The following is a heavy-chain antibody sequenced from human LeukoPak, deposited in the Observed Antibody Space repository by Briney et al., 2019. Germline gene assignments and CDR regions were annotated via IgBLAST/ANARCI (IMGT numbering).Heavy chain of an antibody. CDR2: INPNSGGT. D-gene: IGHD1-1*01. Sequence: ASVKVSCKASGYTFTGYYMHWVRQAPGQGLEWMGWINPNSGGTNYAQEFQGRVTMTRDTSISTAYMELSRLRSDDTAVYYCARLGPQYNWNAYFDYWGQGTLVTVSS. CDR3: ARLGPQYNWNAYFDY. CDR1: GYTFTGYY. V-gene: IGHV1-2*02. J-gene: IGHJ4*02.